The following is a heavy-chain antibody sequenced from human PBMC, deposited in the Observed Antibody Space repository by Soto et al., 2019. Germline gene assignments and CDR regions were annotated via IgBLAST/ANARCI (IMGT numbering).Heavy chain of an antibody. CDR1: GGSFSGDY. CDR3: ARGRSGYSYGYVWFDP. CDR2: INHSGST. J-gene: IGHJ5*02. Sequence: SETLSLTCAVYGGSFSGDYWSWIRQPPGKGLEWIGEINHSGSTNYNPSLKSRVTISVDTSKNQFSLKLSSVTAADTAVYYCARGRSGYSYGYVWFDPWGQGTLVTVS. D-gene: IGHD5-18*01. V-gene: IGHV4-34*01.